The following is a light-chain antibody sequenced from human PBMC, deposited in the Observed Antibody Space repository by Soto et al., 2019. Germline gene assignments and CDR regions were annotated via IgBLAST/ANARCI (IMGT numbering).Light chain of an antibody. CDR3: QQFGTSPVFT. V-gene: IGKV3-20*01. J-gene: IGKJ2*01. CDR1: QSVSSSY. Sequence: EIVLTQSPDTLSLSPGERATLSCRASQSVSSSYLAWYQQRPGQAPMLLIFGASSRATGVPDRFSGRGSGTDFTVTISRLEHEDFVVYYCQQFGTSPVFTFGEGTKRE. CDR2: GAS.